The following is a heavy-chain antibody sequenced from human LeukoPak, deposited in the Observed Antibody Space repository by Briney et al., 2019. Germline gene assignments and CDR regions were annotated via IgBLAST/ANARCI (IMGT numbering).Heavy chain of an antibody. D-gene: IGHD3-10*01. CDR1: GFTFDDYA. J-gene: IGHJ4*02. CDR2: ISWNSGSI. CDR3: AKSKGSKDRYYFDY. Sequence: GGSLRLSCAASGFTFDDYAMHWVRQAPGKGLEWVSGISWNSGSIGYADSVKGRFTISRDNAKNSLYLQMNSLRAEDTALYYCAKSKGSKDRYYFDYWGQGTLVTVSS. V-gene: IGHV3-9*01.